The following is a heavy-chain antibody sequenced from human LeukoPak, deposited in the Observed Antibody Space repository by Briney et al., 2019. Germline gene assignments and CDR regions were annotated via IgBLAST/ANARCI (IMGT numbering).Heavy chain of an antibody. Sequence: GASVKVPCKASGGTFSSYAISWVRQAPGQGLEWMGGIIPIFGTANYAQKFQGRVTITADESTGTAYMELSRLRSDDTAVYYCARRVGATDDFDYWGQGTLVTVSS. CDR2: IIPIFGTA. V-gene: IGHV1-69*13. J-gene: IGHJ4*02. CDR1: GGTFSSYA. CDR3: ARRVGATDDFDY. D-gene: IGHD1-26*01.